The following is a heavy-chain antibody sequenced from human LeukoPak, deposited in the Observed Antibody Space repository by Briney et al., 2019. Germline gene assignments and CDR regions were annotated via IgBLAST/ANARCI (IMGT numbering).Heavy chain of an antibody. J-gene: IGHJ4*02. CDR1: GFHLSNYG. Sequence: GFLRPSLAASGFHLSNYGKSWGRQAPGKGPEWVSGISGSGGSTYYADSVKGRFTISRDNSKNTLYVQMNSLRAEDTAVYYCASGGDWYYFDYWGQGTLVTVSS. V-gene: IGHV3-23*01. CDR3: ASGGDWYYFDY. CDR2: ISGSGGST. D-gene: IGHD2-21*02.